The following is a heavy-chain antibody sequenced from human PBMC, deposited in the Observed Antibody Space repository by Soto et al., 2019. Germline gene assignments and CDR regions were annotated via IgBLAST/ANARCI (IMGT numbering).Heavy chain of an antibody. CDR3: AKVHGSGTYYNFPDY. D-gene: IGHD3-10*01. J-gene: IGHJ4*02. CDR2: ISDSGGSK. V-gene: IGHV3-23*01. Sequence: GGSLRLSCAASGFTFSTYAMSWVRQAPGKGLEWVSTISDSGGSKYYAASVKGRFTISRDNSKNTLYLLMNSLSAEDTALYYCAKVHGSGTYYNFPDYWGQGTLVTVS. CDR1: GFTFSTYA.